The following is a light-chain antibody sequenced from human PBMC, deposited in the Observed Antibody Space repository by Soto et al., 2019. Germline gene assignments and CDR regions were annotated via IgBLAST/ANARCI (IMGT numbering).Light chain of an antibody. J-gene: IGLJ1*01. CDR1: SSDVGAYNS. CDR2: DVS. Sequence: QSVLTQPASVSGSPGQSSTISCTGTSSDVGAYNSVAWYQHNPGKAPKLMIYDVSNRPSGVSSRFSGSKSANTASLSISGLQADDEADYYCSSYTSSSTLVFGTGTKLTVL. V-gene: IGLV2-14*01. CDR3: SSYTSSSTLV.